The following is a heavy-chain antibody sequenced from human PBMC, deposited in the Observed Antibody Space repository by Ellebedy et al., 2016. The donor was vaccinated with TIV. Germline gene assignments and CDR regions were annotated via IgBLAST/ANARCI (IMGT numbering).Heavy chain of an antibody. D-gene: IGHD3-10*01. CDR3: AREERLLWFGELTDWFDP. CDR1: GFTFSSYW. CDR2: IKQDGSEK. Sequence: PGGSLRLSCAASGFTFSSYWMSWVRQAPGKGLEWVANIKQDGSEKYYVDSVKGRFTISRDNAKNSLYRQMNSLRAEDTAVYYCAREERLLWFGELTDWFDPWGQGTLVTVSS. V-gene: IGHV3-7*01. J-gene: IGHJ5*02.